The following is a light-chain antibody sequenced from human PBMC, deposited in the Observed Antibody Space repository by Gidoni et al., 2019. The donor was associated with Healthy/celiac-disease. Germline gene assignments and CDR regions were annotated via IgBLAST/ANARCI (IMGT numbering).Light chain of an antibody. J-gene: IGLJ3*02. Sequence: SYVMTQPPSVSVAPGQTARITCEGNNIGSKSVHWYQQKPGQAPVLVVYDDSDRPSGIPERFPGSNSGNTATLTIRRVEAGEEADYYCQVWDSSSDHWVFGGGTKLTV. CDR3: QVWDSSSDHWV. V-gene: IGLV3-21*02. CDR1: NIGSKS. CDR2: DDS.